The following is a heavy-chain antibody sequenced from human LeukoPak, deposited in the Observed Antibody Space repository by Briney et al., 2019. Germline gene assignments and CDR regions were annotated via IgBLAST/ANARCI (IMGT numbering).Heavy chain of an antibody. V-gene: IGHV4-59*01. D-gene: IGHD6-19*01. CDR3: ARDRGGYSSGWWDYYFDS. CDR2: IYYSGST. Sequence: SETLSLTCTVSGGSISSYYWSWIRQPPGKGLECIGYIYYSGSTNYNPSLKSRVTISVDTSKNQFSLKMSSVTAADTAVYYCARDRGGYSSGWWDYYFDSWGQGTLVTVSS. CDR1: GGSISSYY. J-gene: IGHJ4*02.